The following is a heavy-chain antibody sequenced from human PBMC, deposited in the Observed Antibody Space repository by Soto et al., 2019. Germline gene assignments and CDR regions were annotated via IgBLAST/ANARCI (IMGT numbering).Heavy chain of an antibody. J-gene: IGHJ3*02. CDR3: ARHSPYYYDSSGYYYDGAFDI. D-gene: IGHD3-22*01. Sequence: SETLSLTSTVSGGSISSYCWSWIRQPPGKGLEWIGYIYYSGSTNYNPSLKSRVTISVDTSKNQFSLKLSSVTAADTAVYYCARHSPYYYDSSGYYYDGAFDIWGQGTMVTVSS. V-gene: IGHV4-59*08. CDR2: IYYSGST. CDR1: GGSISSYC.